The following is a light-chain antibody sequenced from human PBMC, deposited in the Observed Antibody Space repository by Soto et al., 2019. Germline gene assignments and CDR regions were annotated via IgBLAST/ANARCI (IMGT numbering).Light chain of an antibody. CDR1: QSISSW. J-gene: IGKJ1*01. CDR3: QQYNSYWT. Sequence: DIQMTQSPSTLSASVGDRVTITCRASQSISSWLAWYQQKPGKAPKLLIYDASSLESGVPSRFSGSGSGTEFTLNISSLQPDEFATYYCQQYNSYWTFGQGTKVEIK. V-gene: IGKV1-5*01. CDR2: DAS.